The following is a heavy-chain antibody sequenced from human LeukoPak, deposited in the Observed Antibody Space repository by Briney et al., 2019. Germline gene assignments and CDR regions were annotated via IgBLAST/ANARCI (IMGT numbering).Heavy chain of an antibody. CDR2: ISSSSSYI. D-gene: IGHD1-26*01. J-gene: IGHJ5*02. CDR3: ARDGVVGATTVNWFDP. V-gene: IGHV3-21*01. Sequence: GGSLRLSCAASGFTFSSYSMNWVRQAPGKGLEWVSSISSSSSYIYYADSVKGRFTISRDNAKNSLYLQMNSLRAEDTAVYYCARDGVVGATTVNWFDPWGQGTLVTVSS. CDR1: GFTFSSYS.